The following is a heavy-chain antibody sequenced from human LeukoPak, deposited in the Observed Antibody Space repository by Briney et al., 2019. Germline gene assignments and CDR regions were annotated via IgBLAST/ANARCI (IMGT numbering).Heavy chain of an antibody. D-gene: IGHD6-13*01. CDR2: ISYDGSNT. CDR3: AKEGDISSSWYLSNYFDS. V-gene: IGHV3-30*18. Sequence: GGSLRLSCAASGSTFRAYGMHWVRQAPGKGVEGVAIISYDGSNTYYADSVKGRFTISRDNSKNTLYLQMDSLRAEDTAVYYCAKEGDISSSWYLSNYFDSWGQGTLVTVSS. J-gene: IGHJ4*02. CDR1: GSTFRAYG.